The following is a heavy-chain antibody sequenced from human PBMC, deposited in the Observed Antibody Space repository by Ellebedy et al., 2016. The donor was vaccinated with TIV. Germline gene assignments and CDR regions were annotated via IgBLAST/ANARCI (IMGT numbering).Heavy chain of an antibody. CDR1: GFSFSDYW. D-gene: IGHD5-24*01. J-gene: IGHJ4*02. Sequence: PGGSLRLSCATSGFSFSDYWLAWVRQAPGKGLEWVANIREYGGDKYYLDSVKGRFTISRDDAETTTFLQMNSLRAEDTALYFCARVGRSPHNWSFDYWGQGTLVTVSS. CDR3: ARVGRSPHNWSFDY. CDR2: IREYGGDK. V-gene: IGHV3-7*01.